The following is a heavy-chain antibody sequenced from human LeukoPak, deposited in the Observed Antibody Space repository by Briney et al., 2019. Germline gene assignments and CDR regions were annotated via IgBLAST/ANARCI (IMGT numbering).Heavy chain of an antibody. CDR2: INHSGST. Sequence: SETLSLTCAVYGGSFSGYYWSWIRQPPGKGLEWIGEINHSGSTNYNPSLKSRVTISVDTSKNQFSLKLSSVTAADTAVYYCARGKKYYYGSGSYNHFDYWGRGTLVTVPS. D-gene: IGHD3-10*01. J-gene: IGHJ4*02. CDR1: GGSFSGYY. V-gene: IGHV4-34*01. CDR3: ARGKKYYYGSGSYNHFDY.